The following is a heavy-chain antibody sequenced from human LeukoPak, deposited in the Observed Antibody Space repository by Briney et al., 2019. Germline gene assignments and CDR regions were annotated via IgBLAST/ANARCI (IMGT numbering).Heavy chain of an antibody. V-gene: IGHV3-30*18. Sequence: GGSLRLSCAASGFTFSSYGMHWVRQAPGKGLEWVALISYDGSNKQYVDSVKGRFTISRDDSKNTLYLQMNSLRAEDTAVYYCVKNSDILTGYYSFFEYWGQGTLVTVSS. CDR1: GFTFSSYG. CDR2: ISYDGSNK. D-gene: IGHD3-9*01. CDR3: VKNSDILTGYYSFFEY. J-gene: IGHJ4*02.